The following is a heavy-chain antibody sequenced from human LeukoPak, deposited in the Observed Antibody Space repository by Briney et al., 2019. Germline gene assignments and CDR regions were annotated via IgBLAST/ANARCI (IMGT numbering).Heavy chain of an antibody. Sequence: ASVKVSCKASGYTFTSYDINWVRQATGQGLEWMGWMNPNSGNTGHAQKFQGRVTMTRNTSISTAYMELSSLRSEDTAVYYCARGLFSRDGYNFDYWGQGTLVTVSS. CDR2: MNPNSGNT. D-gene: IGHD5-24*01. V-gene: IGHV1-8*01. CDR3: ARGLFSRDGYNFDY. J-gene: IGHJ4*02. CDR1: GYTFTSYD.